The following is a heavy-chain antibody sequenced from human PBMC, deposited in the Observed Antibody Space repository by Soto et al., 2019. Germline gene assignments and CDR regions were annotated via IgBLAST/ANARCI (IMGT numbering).Heavy chain of an antibody. J-gene: IGHJ5*02. D-gene: IGHD2-2*03. Sequence: LSLTCTVFGGSIDSYYWSWTRQAPGKGLEWIGHISDSGTTNYNPSLGSRVTISVDTSRKSFSLKLSSVTAADTAVYFCARDRWMSRANWFDPWGPGTLVTVSS. CDR1: GGSIDSYY. CDR2: ISDSGTT. CDR3: ARDRWMSRANWFDP. V-gene: IGHV4-59*12.